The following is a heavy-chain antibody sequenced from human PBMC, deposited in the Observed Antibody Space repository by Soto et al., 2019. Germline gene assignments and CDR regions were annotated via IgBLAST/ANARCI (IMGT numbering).Heavy chain of an antibody. V-gene: IGHV4-39*01. Sequence: SETLSLTCSVSGGSTTTTTHFWGWIRQPPGKGLEWIAAIYYTGTTYYNPSLKSRVTISVDASKNQFSLKTSSVTAADTAVYYCARLTQQGTFDIWGRGTLVTVSS. CDR1: GGSTTTTTHF. J-gene: IGHJ3*02. CDR3: ARLTQQGTFDI. CDR2: IYYTGTT. D-gene: IGHD1-1*01.